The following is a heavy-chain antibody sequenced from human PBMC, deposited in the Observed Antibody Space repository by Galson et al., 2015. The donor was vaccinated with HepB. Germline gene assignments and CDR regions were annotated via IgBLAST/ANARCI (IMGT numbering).Heavy chain of an antibody. CDR2: IYSGGNT. J-gene: IGHJ4*02. D-gene: IGHD2-21*01. CDR3: ARVIQSFRHFDY. CDR1: GFTVSSNY. Sequence: SLRLSCAASGFTVSSNYMSWVRQAPGKGLEWVSVIYSGGNTYYADSVKGRFTISRDNSRNTLYLQMNTLRVEDTAMYFCARVIQSFRHFDYWGQGTLVTVSS. V-gene: IGHV3-53*01.